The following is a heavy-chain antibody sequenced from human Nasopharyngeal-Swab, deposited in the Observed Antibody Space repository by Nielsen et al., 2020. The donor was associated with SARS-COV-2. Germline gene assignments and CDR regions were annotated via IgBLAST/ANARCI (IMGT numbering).Heavy chain of an antibody. CDR1: GLTFSSYW. D-gene: IGHD5-12*01. Sequence: GESLKISCAASGLTFSSYWMSWVRQAPGKGLEWVANIKQDGSEKYYVDSVKGRFTISRDNAKNSLYLQMNSLRAEDTAVYYCARSDYSGYDLYFDYWGQGTLVTVSS. CDR3: ARSDYSGYDLYFDY. V-gene: IGHV3-7*01. J-gene: IGHJ4*02. CDR2: IKQDGSEK.